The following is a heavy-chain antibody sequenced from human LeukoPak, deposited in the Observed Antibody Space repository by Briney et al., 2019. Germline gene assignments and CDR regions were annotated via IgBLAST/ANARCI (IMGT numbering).Heavy chain of an antibody. J-gene: IGHJ3*01. D-gene: IGHD1-26*01. V-gene: IGHV4-59*08. CDR3: ARQSGSQGGTFDV. CDR1: GGSIRIYY. CDR2: MDFSVTT. Sequence: PSETLSLICTVSGGSIRIYYWSWVRHTPGEELEWIFGMDFSVTTDYTPSLKSLVSMSIDTSKDQFSLKLRSVTAADTAVYYCARQSGSQGGTFDVWGQGTMVTVSS.